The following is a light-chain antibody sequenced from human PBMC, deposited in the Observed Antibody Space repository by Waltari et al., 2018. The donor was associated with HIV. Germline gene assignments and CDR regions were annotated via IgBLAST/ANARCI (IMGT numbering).Light chain of an antibody. CDR3: GTWDNSLSGLV. Sequence: QSVLTQPPSVSAAPGQKVTISCSGSSSNIGNNYVSWYQQLPGTAPKLLIYDNNKRPSGIPDRFSGSKSGTSATLGITGLQTGDEADYYCGTWDNSLSGLVFGGGTILTVL. CDR1: SSNIGNNY. CDR2: DNN. V-gene: IGLV1-51*01. J-gene: IGLJ2*01.